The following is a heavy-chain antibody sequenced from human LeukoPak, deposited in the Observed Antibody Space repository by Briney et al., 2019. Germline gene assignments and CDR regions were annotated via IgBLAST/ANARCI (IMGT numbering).Heavy chain of an antibody. J-gene: IGHJ5*02. V-gene: IGHV4-4*07. Sequence: SETLSLTCTVSGGSLRSYYWSWIRQPAGKGLEWIGRIYSSGTITYNPSLQSRVTMSVDTSKNEFSLKMSSVTAADTAVYYCTRDSGTTGEVKFDPWGQGTLVAVSS. CDR1: GGSLRSYY. D-gene: IGHD3-10*01. CDR2: IYSSGTI. CDR3: TRDSGTTGEVKFDP.